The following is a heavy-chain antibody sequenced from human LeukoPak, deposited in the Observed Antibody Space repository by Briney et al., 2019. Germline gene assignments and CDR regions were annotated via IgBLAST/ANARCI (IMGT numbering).Heavy chain of an antibody. J-gene: IGHJ3*02. D-gene: IGHD7-27*01. CDR2: IWYDGSNK. CDR3: ARNRLTGDAFDI. CDR1: GFTFSSYG. Sequence: GRSLRLSCAASGFTFSSYGMHWVRQAPGKGLEWVAVIWYDGSNKYYADSVKGRFTISRDNSNNTLYLQMNSLRAEDTAVYYCARNRLTGDAFDIWGQGTMVTVSS. V-gene: IGHV3-33*01.